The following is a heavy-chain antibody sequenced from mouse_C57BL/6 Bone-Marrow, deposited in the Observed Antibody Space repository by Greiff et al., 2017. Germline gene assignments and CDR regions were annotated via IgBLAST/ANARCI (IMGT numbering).Heavy chain of an antibody. CDR1: GFTFTDYY. D-gene: IGHD6-5*01. Sequence: EVHLVESGGGLVQPGGSLSLSCAASGFTFTDYYMRWVRQPPGKALEWLGFIRNKANGYTTEYSSSVKGRFTISRDNSQSILYLQMNARRAEDSATYYGASLLSPMDYWGQGTSVTVSS. CDR2: IRNKANGYTT. J-gene: IGHJ4*01. CDR3: ASLLSPMDY. V-gene: IGHV7-3*01.